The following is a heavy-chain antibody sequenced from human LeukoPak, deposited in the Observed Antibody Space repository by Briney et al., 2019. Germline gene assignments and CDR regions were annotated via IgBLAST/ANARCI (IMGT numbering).Heavy chain of an antibody. CDR1: GFTFSSYA. CDR3: AREASGHFDY. V-gene: IGHV3-23*01. CDR2: ISGSGGST. J-gene: IGHJ4*02. Sequence: SGGSLRLSCAASGFTFSSYAMSWVRQAPGKGLEWVSAISGSGGSTYYADSVKGRFTISRDNAKNSLYLQMNSLRAEDTAVYYCAREASGHFDYWGQGTLVTVSS. D-gene: IGHD2-15*01.